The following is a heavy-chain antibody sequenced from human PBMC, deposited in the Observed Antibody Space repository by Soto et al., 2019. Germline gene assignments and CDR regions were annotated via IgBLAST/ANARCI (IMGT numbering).Heavy chain of an antibody. J-gene: IGHJ4*02. V-gene: IGHV2-5*01. CDR2: IYWNDDK. CDR1: GFSLSTSGVG. CDR3: ARTYYYDSSGYSDY. Sequence: SGPTLVNPTQTLTLTCTFSGFSLSTSGVGVGWIRQPPGKALEWLALIYWNDDKRYSPSLKSRLTITKDTSKNQVVLTMTNVDPVDTATYYCARTYYYDSSGYSDYWGQGTLVTVSS. D-gene: IGHD3-22*01.